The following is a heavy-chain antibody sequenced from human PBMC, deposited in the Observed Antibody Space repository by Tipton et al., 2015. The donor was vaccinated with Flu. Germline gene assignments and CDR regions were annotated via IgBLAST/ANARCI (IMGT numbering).Heavy chain of an antibody. J-gene: IGHJ4*02. CDR1: GGSISSGSYY. D-gene: IGHD3-22*01. V-gene: IGHV4-61*02. CDR2: IYTSGST. Sequence: TLSLTCTVSGGSISSGSYYWSWIRQPAGKGLEWIGRIYTSGSTNYNPSLKSRVTISVDTSKNQFSLKLSSVTAADTAVYYCARGPYDSSGYYIHYFDYWGQETLVTVSS. CDR3: ARGPYDSSGYYIHYFDY.